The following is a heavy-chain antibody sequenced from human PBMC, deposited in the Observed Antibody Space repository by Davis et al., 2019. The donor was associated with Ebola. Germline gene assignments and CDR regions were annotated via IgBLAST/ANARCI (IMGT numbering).Heavy chain of an antibody. J-gene: IGHJ3*02. V-gene: IGHV3-21*01. CDR2: ISSDSYFI. CDR1: GFTFSTYS. Sequence: GGSLRLSCAASGFTFSTYSINWVRQAPGKGLEWVSSISSDSYFIYYADSLKGRFTISRDNAKNSLYLQLNSLRPEDTAVYHCARGGYYDSSGYSHDAFDIWGQGTRVTVPS. D-gene: IGHD3-22*01. CDR3: ARGGYYDSSGYSHDAFDI.